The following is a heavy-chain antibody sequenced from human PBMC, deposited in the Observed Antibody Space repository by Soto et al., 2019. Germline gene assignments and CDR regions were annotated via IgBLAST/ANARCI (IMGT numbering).Heavy chain of an antibody. J-gene: IGHJ6*03. CDR2: IYNSGSP. V-gene: IGHV4-59*08. Sequence: PSDTLSLTCTVSGGSISIYHWTWIRQPPGKGLEWIGFIYNSGSPNYNPSLKSPVTISLDTSKNQFSLKLTSVTTADTAVYYCARQMGYCTTTSCHAGTLYYYMEVWGKGTTVTVSS. CDR1: GGSISIYH. D-gene: IGHD2-2*01. CDR3: ARQMGYCTTTSCHAGTLYYYMEV.